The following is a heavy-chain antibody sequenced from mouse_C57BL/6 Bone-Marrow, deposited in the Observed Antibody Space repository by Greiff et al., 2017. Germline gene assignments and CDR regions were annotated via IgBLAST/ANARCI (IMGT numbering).Heavy chain of an antibody. J-gene: IGHJ2*01. CDR3: ARGGGQLRPYYFDY. D-gene: IGHD3-2*02. Sequence: EVKLMESGGGLVKPGGSLKLSCAASGFTFSSYAMSWVRQTPEKRLEWVATISDGGSYTYYPDNVKGRFTISRDNAKNNLYLQMSHLKSEDTAMYYGARGGGQLRPYYFDYWGQGTTLTVSS. CDR1: GFTFSSYA. V-gene: IGHV5-4*03. CDR2: ISDGGSYT.